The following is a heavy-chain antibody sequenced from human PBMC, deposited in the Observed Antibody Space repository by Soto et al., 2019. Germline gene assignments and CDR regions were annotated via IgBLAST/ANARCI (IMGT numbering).Heavy chain of an antibody. CDR2: IKQDGSEE. V-gene: IGHV3-7*01. J-gene: IGHJ6*03. D-gene: IGHD3-10*01. CDR1: GFMFNRYW. Sequence: GGSLRLSCAGSGFMFNRYWMTWVRQAPGKGLEWVATIKQDGSEENYVDSVKGRFTISRDNAKNSLYLQMNSLRAEDTAVYYCATKTAPPYYSYYDMDVWGKGTTVTVSS. CDR3: ATKTAPPYYSYYDMDV.